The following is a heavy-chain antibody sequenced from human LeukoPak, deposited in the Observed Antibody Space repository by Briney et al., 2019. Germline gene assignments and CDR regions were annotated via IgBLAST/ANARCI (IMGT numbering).Heavy chain of an antibody. Sequence: SETLSLTCAVYGGSFSGYYWSWIRQPLGKGLEWIGEINHSGSTNYNPSLKSRVTISVDTSKNQFSLKLSSVTAADTAVYYCARSEGHDYGDLYYFDYWGQGTLVTVSS. D-gene: IGHD4-17*01. V-gene: IGHV4-34*01. J-gene: IGHJ4*02. CDR3: ARSEGHDYGDLYYFDY. CDR2: INHSGST. CDR1: GGSFSGYY.